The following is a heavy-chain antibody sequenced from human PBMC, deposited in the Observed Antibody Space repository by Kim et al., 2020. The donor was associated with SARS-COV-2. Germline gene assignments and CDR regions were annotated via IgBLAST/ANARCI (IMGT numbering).Heavy chain of an antibody. CDR3: ARADGARGKDY. V-gene: IGHV1-18*01. Sequence: NYAQKLQGRVTMTTDTSTSTAYMELRSLRSDDTAVYYWARADGARGKDYWGQGTLVTVSS. J-gene: IGHJ4*02. D-gene: IGHD3-16*01.